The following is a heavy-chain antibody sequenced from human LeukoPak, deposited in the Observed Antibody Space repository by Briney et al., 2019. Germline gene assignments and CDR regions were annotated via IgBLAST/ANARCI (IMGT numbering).Heavy chain of an antibody. CDR2: ISYDGSNQ. J-gene: IGHJ4*02. CDR1: GFTFSSYG. V-gene: IGHV3-30*18. Sequence: PGGSLRLSCAASGFTFSSYGMHWVRQAPGKGLEGVAVISYDGSNQYYADSVKGRFTISRDNSKNPLYLQMNRLRAEEPAVYYCAKGDPPDPWTHLDYWGQGTLVTVSS. D-gene: IGHD5-18*01. CDR3: AKGDPPDPWTHLDY.